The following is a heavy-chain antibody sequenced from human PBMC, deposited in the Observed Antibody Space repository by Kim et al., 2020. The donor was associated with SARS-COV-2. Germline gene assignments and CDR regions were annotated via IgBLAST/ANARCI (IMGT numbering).Heavy chain of an antibody. J-gene: IGHJ4*02. CDR1: GFTFSNSG. Sequence: GGSLRLSCAASGFTFSNSGMHWVRQAPGKGLEWLALISLDGSTEYNGDSVKGRFTISRDNSGNTVYLHMSGLGDEDTAVYYCAKDYDHHWSLEYWGQGALVTVSS. D-gene: IGHD3-3*01. V-gene: IGHV3-30*18. CDR3: AKDYDHHWSLEY. CDR2: ISLDGSTE.